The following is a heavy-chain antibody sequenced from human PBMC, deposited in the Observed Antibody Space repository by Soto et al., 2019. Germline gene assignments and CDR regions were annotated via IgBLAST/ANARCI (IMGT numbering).Heavy chain of an antibody. CDR2: IYHSGST. CDR1: GGSISNYY. Sequence: SETLSLTCTVSGGSISNYYWSWIRQPPGKGLEWIGYIYHSGSTSYNPSLKSRVTISLDTPKNQFSLKLSSVTAADTALYYCARAGVGGFGGNWFDPWGQGTLVTVSS. D-gene: IGHD3-16*01. V-gene: IGHV4-59*01. CDR3: ARAGVGGFGGNWFDP. J-gene: IGHJ5*02.